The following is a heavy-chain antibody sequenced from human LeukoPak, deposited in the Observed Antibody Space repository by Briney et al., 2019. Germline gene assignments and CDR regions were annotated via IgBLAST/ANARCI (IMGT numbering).Heavy chain of an antibody. Sequence: GASEKVSCKASGYTFTSYDINWVRQATGQGLEWMGWMNPNSGNTGYAQKFQGRVTMTRNTSISTAYMELSSLRSEDTAVYYCAREGERGYSGYDDIYYYYYYMDVWGKGTTVTVSS. D-gene: IGHD5-12*01. CDR2: MNPNSGNT. CDR3: AREGERGYSGYDDIYYYYYYMDV. J-gene: IGHJ6*03. CDR1: GYTFTSYD. V-gene: IGHV1-8*01.